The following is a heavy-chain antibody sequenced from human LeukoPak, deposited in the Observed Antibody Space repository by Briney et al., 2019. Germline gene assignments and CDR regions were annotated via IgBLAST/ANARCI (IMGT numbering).Heavy chain of an antibody. CDR2: IRYDGNNK. D-gene: IGHD5-12*01. CDR1: GFAFSSYA. Sequence: PGGSLRLSCAASGFAFSSYAMLWVRQAPGKGLEWVAFIRYDGNNKYYADSVKGRFTVSRDNSQNTLYLHMNSLSAEDTSVYYCARLGIVTTALDYWGQGTLVTVSS. J-gene: IGHJ4*02. CDR3: ARLGIVTTALDY. V-gene: IGHV3-30*02.